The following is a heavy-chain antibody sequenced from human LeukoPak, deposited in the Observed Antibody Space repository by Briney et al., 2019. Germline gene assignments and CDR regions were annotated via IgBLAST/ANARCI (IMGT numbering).Heavy chain of an antibody. CDR1: GFTFSSYS. Sequence: PGGSLRLSCAASGFTFSSYSMNWVRQAPGKGLEWVSYIRSSGSTIYYAGSVKGRFTISGDNAKNSLYLQMISLRAEDTAVYYCARGIPAADKGFDYWGQGTLVTVSS. V-gene: IGHV3-48*04. CDR2: IRSSGSTI. CDR3: ARGIPAADKGFDY. D-gene: IGHD6-13*01. J-gene: IGHJ4*02.